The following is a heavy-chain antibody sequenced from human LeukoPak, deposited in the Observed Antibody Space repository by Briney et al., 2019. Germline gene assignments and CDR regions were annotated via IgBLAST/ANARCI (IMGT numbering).Heavy chain of an antibody. CDR1: GGSFSGYY. CDR2: INHSGST. CDR3: ARIPSTVTTLYGMDV. V-gene: IGHV4-34*01. D-gene: IGHD4-4*01. J-gene: IGHJ6*02. Sequence: PSETLSLTCAVYGGSFSGYYWSWIRQPPGKGLEWIGEINHSGSTNYNPSLKSRVTISVDTSKNQFSLKLSSVTAADTAVYYCARIPSTVTTLYGMDVWGQGTTVTVSS.